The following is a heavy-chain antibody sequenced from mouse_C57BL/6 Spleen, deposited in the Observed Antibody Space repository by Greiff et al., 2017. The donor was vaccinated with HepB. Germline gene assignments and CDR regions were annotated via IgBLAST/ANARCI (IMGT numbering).Heavy chain of an antibody. V-gene: IGHV1S81*02. D-gene: IGHD1-1*01. Sequence: QVQLQQPGAELVKAGASVKMSCKASGYTFTSYWMHWVKQRPGQGLEWFADTNPTNGRTYYNEKFKSKATLTVDKSSSTAYMLLSGPTFEDSAVYYCAKIKKVVATYFDYWGQGTTLTVSS. CDR1: GYTFTSYW. J-gene: IGHJ2*01. CDR3: AKIKKVVATYFDY. CDR2: TNPTNGRT.